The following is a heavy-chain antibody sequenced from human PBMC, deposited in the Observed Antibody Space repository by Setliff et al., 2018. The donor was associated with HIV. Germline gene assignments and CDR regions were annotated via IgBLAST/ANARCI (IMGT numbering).Heavy chain of an antibody. CDR3: ARGARLLTGYADRWDYYYMGI. CDR2: INHSGRT. V-gene: IGHV4-34*01. CDR1: GGSFSVYY. J-gene: IGHJ6*03. Sequence: SETLSLTCAVSGGSFSVYYWRWIRQPPGKGLEWIGEINHSGRTNYNPSLKSRITISVDTSKDQFSLKLSSVTAADTAVYYCARGARLLTGYADRWDYYYMGIWGKGTTVTVSS. D-gene: IGHD2-8*01.